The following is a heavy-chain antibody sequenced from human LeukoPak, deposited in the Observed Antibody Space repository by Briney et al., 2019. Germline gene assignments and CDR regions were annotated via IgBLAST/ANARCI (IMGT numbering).Heavy chain of an antibody. CDR3: AKELRGYSYGEH. J-gene: IGHJ4*02. CDR2: VSFDGSKK. CDR1: GFTFNNYG. V-gene: IGHV3-30*18. D-gene: IGHD5-18*01. Sequence: GGSLRLSCAASGFTFNNYGMHWFRQAPGKGLEWVAVVSFDGSKKFYGDSVKGRFTISRDSSKDTLSLQMSSLRAEDTAVYYCAKELRGYSYGEHWGQGTLVTVSS.